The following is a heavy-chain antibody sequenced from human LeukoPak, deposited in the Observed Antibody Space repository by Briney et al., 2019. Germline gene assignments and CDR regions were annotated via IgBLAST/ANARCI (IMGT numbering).Heavy chain of an antibody. CDR3: ARALPAAIFNYYYGMDV. CDR1: GYTFTGYY. D-gene: IGHD2-2*02. V-gene: IGHV1-2*02. CDR2: INPNSGGT. Sequence: ASVKVSCKASGYTFTGYYMHWVRQAPGQGLEWMGWINPNSGGTNYAQKFQGRVTMTRDTSISTAYVELSRLRSDDTAVYYCARALPAAIFNYYYGMDVWGQGTTVTVSS. J-gene: IGHJ6*02.